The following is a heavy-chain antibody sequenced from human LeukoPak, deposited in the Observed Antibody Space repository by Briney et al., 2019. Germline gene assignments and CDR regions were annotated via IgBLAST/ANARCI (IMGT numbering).Heavy chain of an antibody. J-gene: IGHJ6*03. D-gene: IGHD6-13*01. CDR3: AREMTGQQLVYYYYYYMDV. CDR2: IWYDGSNK. CDR1: GFTLSSYG. V-gene: IGHV3-33*01. Sequence: PGRSLRLSCAASGFTLSSYGMHWVRQAPGKGLEWVAVIWYDGSNKYYADSVKGRFTISRDNSKNTLYLQMNSLRAEDTAVYYCAREMTGQQLVYYYYYYMDVWGKGTTVTVSS.